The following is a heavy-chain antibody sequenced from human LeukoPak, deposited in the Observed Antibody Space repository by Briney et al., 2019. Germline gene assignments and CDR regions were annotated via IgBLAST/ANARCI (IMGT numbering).Heavy chain of an antibody. CDR3: ARGHIVVVPAAISPLYYYYYMDV. CDR2: INPNSGGT. D-gene: IGHD2-2*02. CDR1: GYTFTGYY. Sequence: ASVTVSCKASGYTFTGYYMHWVRQAPGQGLEGMGWINPNSGGTNYAQKFQGRVTMTRDTSISTAYMELSRLRSDDTAVYYCARGHIVVVPAAISPLYYYYYMDVWGKGTTVTVSS. J-gene: IGHJ6*03. V-gene: IGHV1-2*02.